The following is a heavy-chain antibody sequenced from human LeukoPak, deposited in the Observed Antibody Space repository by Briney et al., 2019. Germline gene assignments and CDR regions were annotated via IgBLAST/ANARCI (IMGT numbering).Heavy chain of an antibody. J-gene: IGHJ4*02. V-gene: IGHV3-23*01. CDR3: AKSRGGSGYGYYFDY. D-gene: IGHD3-22*01. Sequence: PGGTLRLSCAASGFTFSSYGMSWVRQAPGKGLEWVSTITGSGGGTYYADSLKGRFTISRDNSKNTLDLQMNSLRAEDTALYYCAKSRGGSGYGYYFDYWGQGTLVTVSS. CDR2: ITGSGGGT. CDR1: GFTFSSYG.